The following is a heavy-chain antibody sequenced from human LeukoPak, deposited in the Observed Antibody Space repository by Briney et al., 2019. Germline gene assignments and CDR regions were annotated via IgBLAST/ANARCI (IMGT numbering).Heavy chain of an antibody. CDR1: GFTFSRYD. V-gene: IGHV3-13*01. CDR2: IDTAGDT. D-gene: IGHD6-25*01. Sequence: AGGSLRLSCAASGFTFSRYDMHWVRQVTGKGLEWVSAIDTAGDTYYPGSVKGRFTISRGNAKNSLYLQTNSLRAGDTAVYYCARVLTVRSGGYDAFDIWGQGTMVTVSS. CDR3: ARVLTVRSGGYDAFDI. J-gene: IGHJ3*02.